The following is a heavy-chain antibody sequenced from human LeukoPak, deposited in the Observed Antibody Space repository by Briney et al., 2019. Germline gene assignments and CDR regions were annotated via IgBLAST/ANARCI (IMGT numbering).Heavy chain of an antibody. V-gene: IGHV4-59*08. Sequence: SETLSPTCTVSGGSISSYYWSWIRQPPGKGLEWIGYIYYSGSTNYNPSLKSRVTISVDTSKNQFSLKLSSVTAADTAVYYCARHGSRYDFWSGYLDYWGQGTLVTVSS. J-gene: IGHJ4*02. CDR1: GGSISSYY. CDR3: ARHGSRYDFWSGYLDY. D-gene: IGHD3-3*01. CDR2: IYYSGST.